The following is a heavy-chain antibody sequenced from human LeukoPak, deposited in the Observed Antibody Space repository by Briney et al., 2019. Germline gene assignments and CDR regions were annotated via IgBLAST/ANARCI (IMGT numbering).Heavy chain of an antibody. CDR2: ISTYSGNT. V-gene: IGHV1-18*01. D-gene: IGHD6-13*01. CDR1: GYTFTSYA. J-gene: IGHJ4*02. Sequence: ASVKVSCKPSGYTFTSYAISWLRQAPGQGLEWMGWISTYSGNTNYAQKLQGRVTMTTDTSTSTAYMELRSLRSDDTAVYCCARDLGSWYYYNVDYWGQGTLVTVSS. CDR3: ARDLGSWYYYNVDY.